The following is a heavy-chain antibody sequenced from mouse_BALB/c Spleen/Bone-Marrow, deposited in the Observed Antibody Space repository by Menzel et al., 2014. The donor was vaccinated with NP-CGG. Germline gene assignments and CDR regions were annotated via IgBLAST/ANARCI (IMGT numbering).Heavy chain of an antibody. CDR1: GFDFSRYW. D-gene: IGHD1-2*01. J-gene: IGHJ3*01. Sequence: VQLQQSGGGLVQPGGSLKLSCAASGFDFSRYWMSWVRQAPGKGLEWIGEINPDSSTINYTPPLKDKFIISRDNAKNTLYLQMSKVRSEDTALYYCARMHYYGYVAYWGQGTLVTVSA. CDR2: INPDSSTI. CDR3: ARMHYYGYVAY. V-gene: IGHV4-1*02.